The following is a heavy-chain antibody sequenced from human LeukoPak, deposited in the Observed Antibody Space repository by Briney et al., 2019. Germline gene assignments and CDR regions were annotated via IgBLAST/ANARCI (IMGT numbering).Heavy chain of an antibody. Sequence: GESLQISCQGSGYSFTSYWIGWVRQMPGKGLEWMGIIYPGDSDTRYSPSFQGQVTISADKSISTAYLQWSSLKASDTAMYYCARSCSSGWYNFDYWGQGTLVTVSS. CDR1: GYSFTSYW. CDR2: IYPGDSDT. CDR3: ARSCSSGWYNFDY. V-gene: IGHV5-51*01. J-gene: IGHJ4*02. D-gene: IGHD6-19*01.